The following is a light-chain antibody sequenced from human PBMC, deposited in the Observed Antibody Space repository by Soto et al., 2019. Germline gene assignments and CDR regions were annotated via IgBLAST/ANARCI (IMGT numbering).Light chain of an antibody. V-gene: IGKV3-15*01. CDR2: GVS. CDR3: QQYTNCPPWT. CDR1: QSVSSN. J-gene: IGKJ1*01. Sequence: DIVGSQSPATLSGSAGVRATLAGGASQSVSSNLAWYQQKPGQAPRLLVYGVSTRATGIPARFSRRGSGTEFTLTLSSLHSEAFAVYYCQQYTNCPPWTFGQGTKLDIK.